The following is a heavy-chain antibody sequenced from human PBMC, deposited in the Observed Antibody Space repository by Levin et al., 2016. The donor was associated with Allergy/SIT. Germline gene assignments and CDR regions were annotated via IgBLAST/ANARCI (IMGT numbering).Heavy chain of an antibody. CDR3: ARVAPPQVVPAAKRGNWFDP. CDR2: ISAYNGNT. J-gene: IGHJ5*02. V-gene: IGHV1-18*01. D-gene: IGHD2-2*01. CDR1: GYTFTSYG. Sequence: ASVKVSCKASGYTFTSYGISWVRQAPGQGLEWMGWISAYNGNTNYAQKLQGRVTMTTDTSTSTAYMELRSLRSDDTAVYYCARVAPPQVVPAAKRGNWFDPWGQGTLVTVSS.